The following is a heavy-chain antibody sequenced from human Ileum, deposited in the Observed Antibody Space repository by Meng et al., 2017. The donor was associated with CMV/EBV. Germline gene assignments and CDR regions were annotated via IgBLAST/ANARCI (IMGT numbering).Heavy chain of an antibody. V-gene: IGHV3-66*01. CDR1: GFTVGDNF. CDR3: VRMDWGSGLSDY. Sequence: VVLVESGGGLVQAGGSLRLSCAVSGFTVGDNFMTWVRQTPGKGLEWVSFIYNDGRTYYVDSVKGRFTISRDNFKNTLYLQMNSLRVEDTALYFCVRMDWGSGLSDYWGQGTLVTVSS. J-gene: IGHJ4*02. D-gene: IGHD3/OR15-3a*01. CDR2: IYNDGRT.